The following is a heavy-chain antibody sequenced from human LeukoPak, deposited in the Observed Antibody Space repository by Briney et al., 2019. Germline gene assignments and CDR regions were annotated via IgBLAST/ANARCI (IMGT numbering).Heavy chain of an antibody. D-gene: IGHD3-10*01. J-gene: IGHJ4*02. V-gene: IGHV4-59*01. CDR2: IYYSGST. Sequence: SETLSLTCTVSGGSISSYYWSWIRQPPGKGLEWIGYIYYSGSTNYNPSLKSRVTISVDTSKNQFSLKLSSVTAADTAVYYCARAPMVRGGDYFDYWGQGTLVTVSS. CDR3: ARAPMVRGGDYFDY. CDR1: GGSISSYY.